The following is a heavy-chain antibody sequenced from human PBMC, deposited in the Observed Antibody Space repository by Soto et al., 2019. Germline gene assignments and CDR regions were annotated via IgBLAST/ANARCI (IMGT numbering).Heavy chain of an antibody. Sequence: PGESPKISFKGPGYSFTTYWIAWVLQMPGKGLKWMGIIYPGDSDTRYSPTFQGQVTISADKSISTAYLQWSSLKASDTAMYYSAREYSSTRCIDYCGQGTLIT. J-gene: IGHJ4*02. CDR2: IYPGDSDT. D-gene: IGHD6-6*01. CDR3: AREYSSTRCIDY. CDR1: GYSFTTYW. V-gene: IGHV5-51*01.